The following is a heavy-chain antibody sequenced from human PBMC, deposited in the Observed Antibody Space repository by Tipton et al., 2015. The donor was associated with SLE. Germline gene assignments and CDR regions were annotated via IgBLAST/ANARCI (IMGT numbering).Heavy chain of an antibody. D-gene: IGHD3/OR15-3a*01. J-gene: IGHJ4*02. CDR3: ARERIGTGYFDY. V-gene: IGHV4-4*02. CDR1: GGSISSSNW. Sequence: TLSLTCAVSGGSISSSNWWSWVRQPPGKGLEWIGEINHSGSTNYNPSLKSRVTISVDTSKNQFSLKLSSVTAADTAVYYCARERIGTGYFDYWGQGTLVTVSS. CDR2: INHSGST.